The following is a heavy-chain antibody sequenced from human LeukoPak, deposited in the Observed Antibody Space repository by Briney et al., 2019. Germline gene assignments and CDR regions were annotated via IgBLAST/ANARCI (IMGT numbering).Heavy chain of an antibody. Sequence: GGSLRLSCAASGFTLSSYSMNWVRQAPGKGREWVSSISSSSSYIYYADSVKGRFTMSRDNAKNSLYLQMNSLRAEDTAVYYCARDGAMVSRSAFDIWGQGTMVTVSS. J-gene: IGHJ3*02. V-gene: IGHV3-21*01. D-gene: IGHD5-18*01. CDR2: ISSSSSYI. CDR3: ARDGAMVSRSAFDI. CDR1: GFTLSSYS.